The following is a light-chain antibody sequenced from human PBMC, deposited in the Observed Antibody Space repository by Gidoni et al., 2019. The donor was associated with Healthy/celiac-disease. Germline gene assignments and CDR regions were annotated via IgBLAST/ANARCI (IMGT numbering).Light chain of an antibody. CDR1: HGISSA. V-gene: IGKV1D-13*01. J-gene: IGKJ4*01. Sequence: AIQLTQSPSSLSASVGDRVTITCRASHGISSALAWYQQKPGKAPKLLIYDASSMESGVPSRFSGGGSGADFTLTISSRQPEDYATYYCHQLNNYPPSLTFXGXTRVEIK. CDR2: DAS. CDR3: HQLNNYPPSLT.